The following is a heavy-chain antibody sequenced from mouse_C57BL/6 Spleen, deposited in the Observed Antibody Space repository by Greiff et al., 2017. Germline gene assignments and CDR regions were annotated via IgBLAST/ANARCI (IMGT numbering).Heavy chain of an antibody. J-gene: IGHJ4*01. CDR3: AGMDDGYYGGYAMDY. CDR2: IDPANGNT. Sequence: EVQLQQSVADLVRPGASVKFSCAASGFNFKNTYMHWVQQSPEQGLEWIGRIDPANGNTKYAPKFQGKATITADTSSNKYYLELSSLTSEDTDNYFCAGMDDGYYGGYAMDYWGQGTSVTVSS. D-gene: IGHD2-3*01. CDR1: GFNFKNTY. V-gene: IGHV14-3*01.